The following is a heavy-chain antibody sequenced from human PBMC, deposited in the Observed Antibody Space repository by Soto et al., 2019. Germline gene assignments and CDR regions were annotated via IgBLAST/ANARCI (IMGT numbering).Heavy chain of an antibody. CDR2: INAGNGNT. J-gene: IGHJ4*02. CDR1: GYTFTSYA. D-gene: IGHD6-13*01. CDR3: ARDFLSIAAAGTQLAY. Sequence: GASVKVSWKASGYTFTSYAMHWVHPAPGQRLEWMGWINAGNGNTKYSQKFQGRVTITRDTSASTAYMELSSLRSEETAVYYRARDFLSIAAAGTQLAYWGQGTLVTVSS. V-gene: IGHV1-3*01.